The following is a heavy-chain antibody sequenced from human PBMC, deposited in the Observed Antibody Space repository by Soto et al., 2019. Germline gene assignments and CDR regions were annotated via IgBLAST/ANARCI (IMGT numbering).Heavy chain of an antibody. CDR2: IYYSGST. CDR1: GGSISSYY. J-gene: IGHJ4*02. CDR3: ARDPGLRYFAWFPGPFDY. Sequence: PSETLSLTCTVSGGSISSYYWSWIRQPPGKGLEWIGYIYYSGSTNYNPSLKSRVTISVDTSKNQFSLKLSSVTAADTAVYYCARDPGLRYFAWFPGPFDYWGQGTLVTVSS. V-gene: IGHV4-59*01. D-gene: IGHD3-9*01.